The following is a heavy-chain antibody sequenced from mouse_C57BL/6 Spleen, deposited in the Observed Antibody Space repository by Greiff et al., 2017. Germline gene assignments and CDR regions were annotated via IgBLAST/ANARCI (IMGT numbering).Heavy chain of an antibody. CDR2: IYPGSGST. D-gene: IGHD1-1*01. J-gene: IGHJ2*01. CDR1: GYTFTSYW. V-gene: IGHV1-55*01. CDR3: ARRITYYGSRGYYFDY. Sequence: VQLQQSGAELVKPGASVKMSCKASGYTFTSYWITWVKQRPGQGLEWIGDIYPGSGSTNYNEKFKSKATLTVDTSSSTAYMQLSSLTSEDSAVYYCARRITYYGSRGYYFDYWGQGTTLTVSS.